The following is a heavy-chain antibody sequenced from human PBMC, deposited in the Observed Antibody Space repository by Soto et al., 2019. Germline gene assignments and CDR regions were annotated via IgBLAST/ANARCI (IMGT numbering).Heavy chain of an antibody. CDR2: FYYTGST. J-gene: IGHJ4*02. CDR3: ARSMYYSDGSNYSPFDY. CDR1: GGSVSSGNYY. Sequence: SETLSLTCSVSGGSVSSGNYYWSWIRQPPGKGLEWIGYFYYTGSTNYNPSLKSRVTISIDASKNQFSLRLSSVTAADTAVYYCARSMYYSDGSNYSPFDYWGQGTLVTVSS. V-gene: IGHV4-61*01. D-gene: IGHD3-22*01.